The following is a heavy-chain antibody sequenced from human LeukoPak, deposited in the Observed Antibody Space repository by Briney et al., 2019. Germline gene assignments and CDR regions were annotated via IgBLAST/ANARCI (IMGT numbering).Heavy chain of an antibody. Sequence: GASVKVSCTVSGYTLTELSMHWVRQAPGKGLEWMGGFDPEDGETIYAQKFQGRVTMTEDTSTDTAYMELSSLRSEDTAVYYCATESNYVWGIHYWGQGTQVTVSS. D-gene: IGHD3-16*01. V-gene: IGHV1-24*01. CDR2: FDPEDGET. CDR1: GYTLTELS. J-gene: IGHJ4*02. CDR3: ATESNYVWGIHY.